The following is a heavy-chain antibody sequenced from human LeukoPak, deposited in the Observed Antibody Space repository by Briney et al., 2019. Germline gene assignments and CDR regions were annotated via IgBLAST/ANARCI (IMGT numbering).Heavy chain of an antibody. Sequence: GGSLRLSCAASGFTFTNYAISWVRQAPGKGLEWVSGISGSGGSTFYADSVKGRFTISRDNSKYTLHLQMNSLRAEDTAVYYCAKARTYYYDSSGYFFDYWGQGTLVTVSS. D-gene: IGHD3-22*01. J-gene: IGHJ4*02. CDR1: GFTFTNYA. CDR2: ISGSGGST. CDR3: AKARTYYYDSSGYFFDY. V-gene: IGHV3-23*01.